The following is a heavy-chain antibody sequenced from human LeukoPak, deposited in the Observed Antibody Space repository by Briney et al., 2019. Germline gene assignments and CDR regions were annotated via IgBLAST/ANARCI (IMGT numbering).Heavy chain of an antibody. CDR3: ATSSVGAPDYFDY. CDR2: IIPILGIA. J-gene: IGHJ4*02. Sequence: GASVKVSCKASGGTFSSYAISWVRQAPGQGLEWMGRIIPILGIANYAQKFQGRVTITADKSTSTAYMELSSLRSEDTAVYYCATSSVGAPDYFDYWGQGTLVTVSS. CDR1: GGTFSSYA. D-gene: IGHD1-26*01. V-gene: IGHV1-69*04.